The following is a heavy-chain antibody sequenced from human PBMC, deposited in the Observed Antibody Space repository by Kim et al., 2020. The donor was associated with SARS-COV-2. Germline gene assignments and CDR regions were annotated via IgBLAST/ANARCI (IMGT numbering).Heavy chain of an antibody. D-gene: IGHD3-10*01. CDR2: VYYSGSS. Sequence: SETLSLTCTVSGDSISSSSYYWGWIRQPPGKGLEWIGSVYYSGSSYYNPSLKSRVTISVDTSKKQFSLKLSSVIAADTAVYYSARDYYGSGNGFDLWGRGTLVTVSS. CDR1: GDSISSSSYY. V-gene: IGHV4-39*07. J-gene: IGHJ2*01. CDR3: ARDYYGSGNGFDL.